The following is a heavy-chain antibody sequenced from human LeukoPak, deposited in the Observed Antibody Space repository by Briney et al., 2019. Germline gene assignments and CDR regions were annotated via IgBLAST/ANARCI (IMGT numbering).Heavy chain of an antibody. CDR3: ARIAAAGNNWFDP. V-gene: IGHV1-69*02. CDR1: GYTFTGYY. Sequence: ASVKVSCKASGYTFTGYYMHWVRQAPGQGLEWMGRIIPILGIANYAQKFQGRVTITADKSTSTAYMELSSLRSEDTAVYYCARIAAAGNNWFDPWGQGTLVTVSS. J-gene: IGHJ5*02. D-gene: IGHD6-13*01. CDR2: IIPILGIA.